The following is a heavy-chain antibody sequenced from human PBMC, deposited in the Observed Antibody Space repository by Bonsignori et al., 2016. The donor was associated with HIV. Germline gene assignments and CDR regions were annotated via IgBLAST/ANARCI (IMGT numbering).Heavy chain of an antibody. D-gene: IGHD6-13*01. CDR1: DGSLSGYF. CDR2: VHHSGTT. V-gene: IGHV4-34*01. Sequence: SETLSLTCAVYDGSLSGYFWSWIRQSPEKGLEWIGEVHHSGTTNYNPSLQSRVTISVDTSKNQFSLNLTSVTAADTAVYYCARSLPIAAAETSYYFDYWGHGNLVTVSS. CDR3: ARSLPIAAAETSYYFDY. J-gene: IGHJ4*01.